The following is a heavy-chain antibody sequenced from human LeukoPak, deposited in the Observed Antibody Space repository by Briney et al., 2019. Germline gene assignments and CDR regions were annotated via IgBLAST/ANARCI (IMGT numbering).Heavy chain of an antibody. CDR1: GYSFTVYY. CDR3: ARDIGAGSSSVRRWGLEV. J-gene: IGHJ6*02. D-gene: IGHD6-13*01. Sequence: ASVKVSCKASGYSFTVYYIYRVRQAPGQGLEWMGWINPNTGDTNHAQKFQVRVTMTRDTSISTAYMELTRLRSDDTAGYYCARDIGAGSSSVRRWGLEVWGQGTTVTVSS. CDR2: INPNTGDT. V-gene: IGHV1-2*02.